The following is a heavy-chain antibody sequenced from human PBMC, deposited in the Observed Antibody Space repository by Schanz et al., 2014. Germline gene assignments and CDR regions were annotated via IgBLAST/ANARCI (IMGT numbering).Heavy chain of an antibody. CDR3: ARGGFGEVSYFDY. J-gene: IGHJ4*02. D-gene: IGHD3-10*01. V-gene: IGHV3-23*01. Sequence: EVQLLESGGGLVQPGGSLRLSCAASGFTFSSYAMSWVRQAPGKGLEWVSAISGGGGTTYYTDSVKGRFTISRDNSKSTLYLQMNSLRPEDTAVYYCARGGFGEVSYFDYWGQGTLVTVSS. CDR2: ISGGGGTT. CDR1: GFTFSSYA.